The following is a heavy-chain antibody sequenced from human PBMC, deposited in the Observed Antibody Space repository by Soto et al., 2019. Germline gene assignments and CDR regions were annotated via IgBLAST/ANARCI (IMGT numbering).Heavy chain of an antibody. D-gene: IGHD3-16*02. Sequence: QVQLVESGGGVVQPGRSLRLSCAASGFTFTNYAMHWVRQAPGKGLEWVAVIWYDGSNKYYQDSVKGRFTISRDNSKNTLYLQMNSLTAEDTAVNYCARGVNDDYIWGSYRPGYFDYWGQGTLVTVSS. V-gene: IGHV3-33*01. CDR1: GFTFTNYA. J-gene: IGHJ4*02. CDR2: IWYDGSNK. CDR3: ARGVNDDYIWGSYRPGYFDY.